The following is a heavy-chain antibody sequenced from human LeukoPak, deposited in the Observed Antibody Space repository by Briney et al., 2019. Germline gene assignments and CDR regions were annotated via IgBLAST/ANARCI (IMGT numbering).Heavy chain of an antibody. CDR3: ARERVAPLLGIDY. J-gene: IGHJ4*02. CDR1: GGSFSGYY. V-gene: IGHV4-34*01. D-gene: IGHD3-3*01. CDR2: INHSGST. Sequence: SETLSLTCAVYGGSFSGYYWSWIRQPPGKGVEWIGEINHSGSTNYNPSLKSRVTISVDTSKNQFSLKLSSVTAADTAVYYCARERVAPLLGIDYWGQGTLVTVSS.